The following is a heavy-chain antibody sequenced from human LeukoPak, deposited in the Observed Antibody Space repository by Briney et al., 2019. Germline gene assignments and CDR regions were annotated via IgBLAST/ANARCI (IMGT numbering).Heavy chain of an antibody. CDR1: GFTFSSYE. V-gene: IGHV3-48*03. J-gene: IGHJ3*02. D-gene: IGHD3-10*01. CDR3: ARDLNREGMGI. Sequence: GGSLRLSCAASGFTFSSYEMNWVRQALGKGLEWVSYISSSGSTIYYADSVKGRFTISRDNAKNSLYLQMNSLRAEDTAVYYCARDLNREGMGIWGQGTMVTVSS. CDR2: ISSSGSTI.